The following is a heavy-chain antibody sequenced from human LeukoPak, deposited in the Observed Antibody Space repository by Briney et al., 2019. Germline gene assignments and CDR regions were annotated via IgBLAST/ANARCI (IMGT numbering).Heavy chain of an antibody. CDR2: ISYDGSNK. Sequence: PGGSLRLSCAASGFTFSSYAMHWVRQAPGKGLEWVAVISYDGSNKYYADSVKGRFTISRDNSKNTLYLQVNSLRAEDTAVYYCARDVVRLPAAAGTGYYYYYYMDVWGKGTTVTVSS. D-gene: IGHD6-13*01. V-gene: IGHV3-30-3*01. CDR3: ARDVVRLPAAAGTGYYYYYYMDV. J-gene: IGHJ6*03. CDR1: GFTFSSYA.